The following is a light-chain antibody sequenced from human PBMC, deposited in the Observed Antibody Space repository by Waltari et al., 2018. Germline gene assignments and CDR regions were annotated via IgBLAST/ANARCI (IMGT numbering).Light chain of an antibody. V-gene: IGKV2-28*01. J-gene: IGKJ5*01. Sequence: TQSPPSLSVTPGEPASISCRSSQNLLHSYGHYRLDWYLQRTGQSPQLLIYFASMRASGVPDRFSGSGSGTNFTLEISRVEAEDVGVYYCMQALRTPLAFGQGTRLEIK. CDR2: FAS. CDR3: MQALRTPLA. CDR1: QNLLHSYGHYR.